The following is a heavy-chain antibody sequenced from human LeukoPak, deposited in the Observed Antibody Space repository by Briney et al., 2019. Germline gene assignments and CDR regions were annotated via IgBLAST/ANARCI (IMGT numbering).Heavy chain of an antibody. Sequence: SETLSLTCAVYGGSFSDYYWNWIRQPPGKGLEWIGEINHSGSTNYNPSLKSRVTMSADTFKNQFSLTLSSVTAADTAVYYCARVQDFETRGYYLGYWGHGTLVTVSS. V-gene: IGHV4-34*01. CDR3: ARVQDFETRGYYLGY. CDR2: INHSGST. CDR1: GGSFSDYY. J-gene: IGHJ4*01. D-gene: IGHD3-22*01.